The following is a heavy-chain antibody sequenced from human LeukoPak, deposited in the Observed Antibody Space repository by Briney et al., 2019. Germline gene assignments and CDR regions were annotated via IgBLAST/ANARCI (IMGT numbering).Heavy chain of an antibody. CDR3: ARAPAAYFALFQH. D-gene: IGHD3-9*01. Sequence: GGSLRLSCAASGFTFSDYYMSWIRQAPGKGLEWVSYISSSGSTIYYADSVKGRFTISRANAKSSLYLQMNSLRAEDTAVYFCARAPAAYFALFQHWGQGSLVIVSS. CDR2: ISSSGSTI. J-gene: IGHJ1*01. V-gene: IGHV3-11*01. CDR1: GFTFSDYY.